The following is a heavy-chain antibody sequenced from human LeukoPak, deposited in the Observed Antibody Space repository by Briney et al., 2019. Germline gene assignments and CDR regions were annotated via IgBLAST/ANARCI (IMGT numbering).Heavy chain of an antibody. CDR2: ISSSSSTI. V-gene: IGHV3-48*04. J-gene: IGHJ5*02. Sequence: PGGSLRLSCAASGFTFSSYSMNWVRQAPGKGLEWVSYISSSSSTIYYADSVKGRFTISRDNAKNSLYLQMNSLRAEDTAVYYCARDRSIVAIPERPPHWFDPWGQGTLVTVSS. D-gene: IGHD5-12*01. CDR1: GFTFSSYS. CDR3: ARDRSIVAIPERPPHWFDP.